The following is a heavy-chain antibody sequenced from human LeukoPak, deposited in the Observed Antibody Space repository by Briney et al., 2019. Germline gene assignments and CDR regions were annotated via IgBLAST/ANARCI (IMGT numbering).Heavy chain of an antibody. CDR2: IYYSGST. D-gene: IGHD3-10*01. Sequence: SETLAFTCTVSGGSNSSYYWSWIRQPPGKVLEWIGYIYYSGSTNYNPSLKSRVTISVDTSKNQFSLKLSSVTAADTAVYYCARVGHSGGASDIWGQGTMVTVSS. CDR3: ARVGHSGGASDI. CDR1: GGSNSSYY. V-gene: IGHV4-59*01. J-gene: IGHJ3*02.